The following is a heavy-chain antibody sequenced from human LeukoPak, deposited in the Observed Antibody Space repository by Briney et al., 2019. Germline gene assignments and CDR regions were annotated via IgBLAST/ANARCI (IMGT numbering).Heavy chain of an antibody. CDR1: GNYW. J-gene: IGHJ4*02. Sequence: GGSLRLSCAASGNYWMHWFRQAPGKGLVWVSHINSDGSWTSYADSVKGRFTISKDNAKNTVYLQMNSLRAEDTAVYYCVSFYETYWGRGTLVTVSS. V-gene: IGHV3-74*01. D-gene: IGHD2/OR15-2a*01. CDR2: INSDGSWT. CDR3: VSFYETY.